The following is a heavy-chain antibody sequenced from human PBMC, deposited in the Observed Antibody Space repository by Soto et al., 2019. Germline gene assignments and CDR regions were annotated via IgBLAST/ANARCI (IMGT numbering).Heavy chain of an antibody. Sequence: ASVKVSCKASGYTFTSYGISWVRQAPGQGLEWMGWISAYNGNTNYAQKLQGRVTMTTDTSTSTAYMELRSLRSDDTAVYYCARDSPGYYAILTAYYNTWGQGTLVTVSS. D-gene: IGHD3-9*01. CDR3: ARDSPGYYAILTAYYNT. CDR1: GYTFTSYG. V-gene: IGHV1-18*01. CDR2: ISAYNGNT. J-gene: IGHJ5*02.